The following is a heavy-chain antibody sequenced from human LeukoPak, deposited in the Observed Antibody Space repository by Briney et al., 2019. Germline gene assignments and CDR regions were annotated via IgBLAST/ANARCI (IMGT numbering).Heavy chain of an antibody. V-gene: IGHV1-69*04. CDR2: IIPILGIA. CDR1: GGTFSSYT. J-gene: IGHJ3*02. CDR3: ARDYGSGSYPAFDI. Sequence: VKVSCKASGGTFSSYTISWVRQAPGQGLEWMGRIIPILGIANYAQKFQGRVTITADKSTSTAYMELSSLRSEDTAVYYCARDYGSGSYPAFDIWGQGTMVTVSS. D-gene: IGHD3-10*01.